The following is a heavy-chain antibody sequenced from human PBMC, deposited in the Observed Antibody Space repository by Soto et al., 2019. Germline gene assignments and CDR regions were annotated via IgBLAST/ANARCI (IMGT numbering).Heavy chain of an antibody. CDR2: FDREDGET. J-gene: IGHJ4*02. CDR1: GYFLTALS. V-gene: IGHV1-24*01. CDR3: AHGEGIVKSIVYFDS. Sequence: GASVKVSCKVSGYFLTALSIHWVRQAPGKGLEWMGGFDREDGETIYAQKFQGRVTMTEGTSTDSAYMELSSLTSEDTAIYYCAHGEGIVKSIVYFDSWGQGTLVTVSS. D-gene: IGHD1-26*01.